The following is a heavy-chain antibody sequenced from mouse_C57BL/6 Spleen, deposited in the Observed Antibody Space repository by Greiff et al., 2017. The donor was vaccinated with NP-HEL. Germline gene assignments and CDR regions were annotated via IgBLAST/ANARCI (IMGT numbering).Heavy chain of an antibody. J-gene: IGHJ1*03. CDR1: GYTFTSYW. CDR2: IYPGSGST. D-gene: IGHD4-1*01. V-gene: IGHV1-55*01. Sequence: QVQLQQPGAELVKPGASVKMSCKASGYTFTSYWITWVKQRPGQGLEWIGDIYPGSGSTNYHEKFKSKATLTVDTSSSTAYMQLSSLTSEDSAVYYCAREEELTGTSGYFDVWGTGTTVTVSS. CDR3: AREEELTGTSGYFDV.